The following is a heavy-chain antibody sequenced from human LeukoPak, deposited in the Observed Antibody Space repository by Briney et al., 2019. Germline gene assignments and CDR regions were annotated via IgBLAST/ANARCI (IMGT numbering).Heavy chain of an antibody. CDR1: GFTFSTYA. CDR2: ISVVGGAT. V-gene: IGHV3-23*01. D-gene: IGHD3-22*01. Sequence: VQPGGSLRLSCAASGFTFSTYAMSWVRQAPGMGLEWVSTISVVGGATHADSVKGRFTISRDNSKNTLYLQMKSLRAEDTAVYYCAKDMGTFYYDTTGYYGYYFDYWGQGTLVTVSS. J-gene: IGHJ4*02. CDR3: AKDMGTFYYDTTGYYGYYFDY.